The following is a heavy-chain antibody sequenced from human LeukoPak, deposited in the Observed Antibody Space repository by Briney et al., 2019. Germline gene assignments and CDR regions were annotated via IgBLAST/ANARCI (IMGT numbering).Heavy chain of an antibody. D-gene: IGHD2/OR15-2a*01. V-gene: IGHV4-30-4*08. CDR2: IYYSGST. CDR3: ARNIVGRDYFDY. J-gene: IGHJ4*02. CDR1: GGSISSGDYY. Sequence: SETLSLTCAVSGGSISSGDYYWSWIRQPPGKGLEWIGYIYYSGSTYYNPSLKSRVTISVDTSKNQFSPKLSSVTAADTAVYYCARNIVGRDYFDYWGQGTLVTVSS.